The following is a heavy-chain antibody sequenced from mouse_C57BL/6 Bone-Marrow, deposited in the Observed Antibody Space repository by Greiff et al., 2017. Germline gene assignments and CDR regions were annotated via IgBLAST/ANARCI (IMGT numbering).Heavy chain of an antibody. CDR1: GYTFTSYW. V-gene: IGHV1-64*01. CDR2: IHPNSGST. Sequence: QVHVKQSGAELVKPGASVKLSCKASGYTFTSYWMHWVKQRPGQGLEWIGMIHPNSGSTNYNEKFKSKATLTVDKSSSTAYMQLSSLTSEDSAVYYCARSGSSPWYFDVWGTGTTVTVSS. J-gene: IGHJ1*03. CDR3: ARSGSSPWYFDV. D-gene: IGHD1-1*01.